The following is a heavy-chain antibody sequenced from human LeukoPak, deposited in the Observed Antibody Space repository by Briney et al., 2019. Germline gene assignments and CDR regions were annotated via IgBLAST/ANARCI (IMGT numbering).Heavy chain of an antibody. D-gene: IGHD2-2*01. J-gene: IGHJ5*02. Sequence: SETLSLTCTVSGGSISSYYWSWIRQPPGKGLERIGYIYYSGSTNYNPSLKSRVTISVDTSKNQFSLKLSSVTAADTAVYYCARGVVTRSWFDPWGQGTLVTVSS. CDR1: GGSISSYY. CDR2: IYYSGST. V-gene: IGHV4-59*12. CDR3: ARGVVTRSWFDP.